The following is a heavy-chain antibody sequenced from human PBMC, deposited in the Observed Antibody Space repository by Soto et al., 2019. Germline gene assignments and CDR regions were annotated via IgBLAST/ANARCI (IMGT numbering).Heavy chain of an antibody. Sequence: ASVKVSCKASGGTLSGYTFSLVRLAPGQGLEWMGRVIPNLGVTNYAKKFQGRFTIVVDTSTSTAYMELNSLRYEDTAVYYCARDKGYCSDTSCPDFDYWGQGTLVTVSS. D-gene: IGHD2-15*01. CDR3: ARDKGYCSDTSCPDFDY. CDR1: GGTLSGYT. V-gene: IGHV1-69*04. CDR2: VIPNLGVT. J-gene: IGHJ4*02.